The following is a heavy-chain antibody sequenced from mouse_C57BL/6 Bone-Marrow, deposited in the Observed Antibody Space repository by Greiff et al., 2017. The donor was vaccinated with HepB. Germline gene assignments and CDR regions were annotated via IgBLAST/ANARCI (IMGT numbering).Heavy chain of an antibody. D-gene: IGHD1-1*01. CDR1: GFTFSDYY. CDR2: INYDGSST. CDR3: ARGIYYYGSSYDFYYAMDY. J-gene: IGHJ4*01. V-gene: IGHV5-16*01. Sequence: EVHLVESEGGLVQPGSSMKLSCTASGFTFSDYYMAWVRQVPEKGLEWVANINYDGSSTYYLDSLKSRFIISRDNAKNILYLQMSSLKSEDTATYYCARGIYYYGSSYDFYYAMDYWGQGTSVTVSS.